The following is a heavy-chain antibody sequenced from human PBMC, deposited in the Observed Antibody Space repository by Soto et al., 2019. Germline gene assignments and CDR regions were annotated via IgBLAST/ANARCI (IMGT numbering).Heavy chain of an antibody. V-gene: IGHV4-59*01. CDR3: ARGRDSHGQEYRYWYFDL. D-gene: IGHD3-16*02. CDR2: IYYSGST. CDR1: GGSISSYY. Sequence: QVQLQESGPGLVKPSETLSLTCTVSGGSISSYYWSWIRQPPGKGLEWIGYIYYSGSTNYNPSLKSRVTMTVDTSKNKVSLKISSLTAADTAVYYCARGRDSHGQEYRYWYFDLWGRGTLVTVSS. J-gene: IGHJ2*01.